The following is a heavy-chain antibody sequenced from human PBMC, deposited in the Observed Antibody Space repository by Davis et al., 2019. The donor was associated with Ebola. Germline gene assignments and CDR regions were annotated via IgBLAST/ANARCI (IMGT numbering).Heavy chain of an antibody. CDR2: ISAAGTII. Sequence: GESLKISCAASGFTFGDYFMSWIRQAPGKGLEWVPYISAAGTIISYADSVKGRFTISRDNAKNSLYLQVNSLRAEDTAVYYCARAQLRATTFVRTGGLDVWGQGTTVTVSS. J-gene: IGHJ6*02. CDR3: ARAQLRATTFVRTGGLDV. D-gene: IGHD1-26*01. CDR1: GFTFGDYF. V-gene: IGHV3-11*01.